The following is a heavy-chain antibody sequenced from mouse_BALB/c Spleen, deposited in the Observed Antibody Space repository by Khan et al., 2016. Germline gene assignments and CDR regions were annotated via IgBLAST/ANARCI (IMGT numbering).Heavy chain of an antibody. D-gene: IGHD4-1*01. V-gene: IGHV4-1*02. J-gene: IGHJ3*01. CDR2: IHPDSTTI. CDR1: GFDFRRYW. CDR3: AREGDWDAPWFAY. Sequence: EVKLLESGGGLVQPGGSLKLSCAASGFDFRRYWMNWVRQAPGKGLEWIGEIHPDSTTINYTPSLKDKFIISRDNAKKTLYLQLNKVRSEDTALYYCAREGDWDAPWFAYWGQGTLVTVSA.